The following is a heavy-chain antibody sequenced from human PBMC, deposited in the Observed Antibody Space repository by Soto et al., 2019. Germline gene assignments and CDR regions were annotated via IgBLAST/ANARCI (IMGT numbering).Heavy chain of an antibody. V-gene: IGHV4-4*02. D-gene: IGHD6-19*01. CDR3: ARRLSGIAVRYYFDY. J-gene: IGHJ4*02. CDR1: GGSISGSNW. CDR2: IYHSGST. Sequence: SETLSLTCAVSGGSISGSNWWSWVRQPPGKGLEWIGEIYHSGSTNYNPSLKSRVTISVDKSKNQFSLKLSSVTAADTAVYYCARRLSGIAVRYYFDYWGQGTLVTVSS.